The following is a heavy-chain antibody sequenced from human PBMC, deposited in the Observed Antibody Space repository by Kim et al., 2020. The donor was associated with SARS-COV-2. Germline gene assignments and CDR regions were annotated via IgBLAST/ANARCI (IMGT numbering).Heavy chain of an antibody. CDR3: AKEDPRYSSSWQGAFDI. Sequence: GGSLRLSCAASGFTFSSYAMSWVRQAPGKGLEWVSAISGSGGSTYYADSVKGRFTISRDNSKNTLYLQMNSLRAEDTAVYYCAKEDPRYSSSWQGAFDIWGQGTMVTVSS. V-gene: IGHV3-23*01. CDR2: ISGSGGST. D-gene: IGHD6-13*01. J-gene: IGHJ3*02. CDR1: GFTFSSYA.